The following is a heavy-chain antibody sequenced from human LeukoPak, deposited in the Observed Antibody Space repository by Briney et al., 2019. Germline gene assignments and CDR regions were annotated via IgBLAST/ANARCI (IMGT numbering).Heavy chain of an antibody. CDR2: ISGSGGST. J-gene: IGHJ4*02. CDR3: AKMGGYCSGSSCYSSDY. V-gene: IGHV3-23*01. CDR1: GFTFSSYA. Sequence: GGSPRLSCAASGFTFSSYAMSWVRQAPGKGLEWVSTISGSGGSTYYADPVKGRFTTSRDNSKNTLYLQMNSLRAEDTAVYYCAKMGGYCSGSSCYSSDYWGQGTLVTVSS. D-gene: IGHD2-15*01.